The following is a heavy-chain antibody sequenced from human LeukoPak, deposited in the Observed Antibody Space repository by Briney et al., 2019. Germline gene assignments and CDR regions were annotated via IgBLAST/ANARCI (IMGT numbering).Heavy chain of an antibody. D-gene: IGHD3-10*01. CDR2: IYYSGST. J-gene: IGHJ5*02. CDR1: GVSISSGGYY. CDR3: ARGTPANRYYYGSGSYYGRHWFDP. Sequence: QASETLSLTCTVSGVSISSGGYYWSWIRQHPGKGLEWIGYIYYSGSTYYNPSLKSRVTISVDTSKNQFSLKLSSVTAEDTAVYYCARGTPANRYYYGSGSYYGRHWFDPWGQGTLVTVSS. V-gene: IGHV4-31*03.